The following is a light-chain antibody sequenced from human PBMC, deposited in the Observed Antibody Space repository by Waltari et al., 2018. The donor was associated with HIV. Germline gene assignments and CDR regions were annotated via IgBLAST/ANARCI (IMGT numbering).Light chain of an antibody. Sequence: QSILTQPPSVSAAPGQKVTISCSGDNSNLGNNFSSWYQQVPGTAPRLLIYDNEKRPSGIPDRFSASKAGVSATLGIAGLQIVDEADYYCGTWDSSLSLYVFGPGTTVAVL. V-gene: IGLV1-51*01. J-gene: IGLJ1*01. CDR1: NSNLGNNF. CDR2: DNE. CDR3: GTWDSSLSLYV.